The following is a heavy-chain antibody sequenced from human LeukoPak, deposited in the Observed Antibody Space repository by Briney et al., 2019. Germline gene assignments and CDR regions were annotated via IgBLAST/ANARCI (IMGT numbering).Heavy chain of an antibody. D-gene: IGHD3-22*01. Sequence: SETLSLTCTVSGGSFSSSSYYWGWIRQPPGRGLEWIGSIYYRGSNYHNSSLKGRVTMSIDTSKNQFSLRLSSVTAADTAVYYCARHKITMKGGRVMDVWGKGTTVTISS. V-gene: IGHV4-39*01. CDR2: IYYRGSN. CDR3: ARHKITMKGGRVMDV. J-gene: IGHJ6*04. CDR1: GGSFSSSSYY.